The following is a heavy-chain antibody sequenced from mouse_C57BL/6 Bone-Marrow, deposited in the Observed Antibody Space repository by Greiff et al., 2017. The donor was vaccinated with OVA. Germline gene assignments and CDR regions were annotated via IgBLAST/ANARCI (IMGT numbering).Heavy chain of an antibody. J-gene: IGHJ4*01. V-gene: IGHV5-17*01. Sequence: EVKLVESGGGLVKPGGSLKLSCAASGFTFSDYGMHWVRQAPEKGLAWVAYLSSGSSTIYYADTLNGRFTISRDNAKNTLFRQMTSLRSEDTAMYYCVTGFYAMDYWGQGTSVTVSS. CDR2: LSSGSSTI. CDR1: GFTFSDYG. CDR3: VTGFYAMDY. D-gene: IGHD4-1*01.